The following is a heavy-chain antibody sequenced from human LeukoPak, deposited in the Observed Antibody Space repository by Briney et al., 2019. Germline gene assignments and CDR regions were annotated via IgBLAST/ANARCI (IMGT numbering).Heavy chain of an antibody. CDR3: ARLSTVTTSGGAFDI. CDR2: MYYSGST. V-gene: IGHV4-59*02. CDR1: GGSVTSYY. D-gene: IGHD4-17*01. J-gene: IGHJ3*02. Sequence: SETLSLTCTVSGGSVTSYYWSWIRQPPGKGLEWIGYMYYSGSTNYNPSLKSRVTISVDTSKNQFSLKLSSVTAADTAVYYCARLSTVTTSGGAFDIWGQGTMVTVSS.